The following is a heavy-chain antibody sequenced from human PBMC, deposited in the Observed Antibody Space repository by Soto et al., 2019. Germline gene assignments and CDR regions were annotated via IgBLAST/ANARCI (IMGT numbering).Heavy chain of an antibody. V-gene: IGHV1-2*02. CDR1: GYPVTAYY. J-gene: IGHJ3*02. D-gene: IGHD3-3*01. CDR2: INPATGAA. CDR3: ARGGGVGVAGSAAFDM. Sequence: QLHLVQSGAVVKKPGASVTVSCSASGYPVTAYYMHWVRQAPGRGVEWMGGINPATGAAKHTQTCQGTVTMTRATSTSTVVMEMSGLTSADTAVFSCARGGGVGVAGSAAFDMWGQGTLVTVSS.